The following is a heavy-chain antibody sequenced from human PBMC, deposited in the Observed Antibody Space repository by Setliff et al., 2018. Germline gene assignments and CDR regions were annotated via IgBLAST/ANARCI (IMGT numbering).Heavy chain of an antibody. CDR2: IHTGGGSA. V-gene: IGHV1-46*01. D-gene: IGHD6-13*01. J-gene: IGHJ4*02. CDR3: ARGGMAAAGRKGVFEY. Sequence: ASVKVFCKTSGYSFTGYYMHWVRQAPGQGLEWMGIIHTGGGSASYAQKFQGRVTMTSDTSTRTVYMEVNSVRSDDTAIYYCARGGMAAAGRKGVFEYWGQGTQVTSPQ. CDR1: GYSFTGYY.